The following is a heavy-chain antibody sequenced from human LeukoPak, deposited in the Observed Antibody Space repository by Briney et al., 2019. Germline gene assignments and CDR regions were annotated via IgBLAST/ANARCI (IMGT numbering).Heavy chain of an antibody. CDR3: ANSNWGLSYYFDY. J-gene: IGHJ4*02. D-gene: IGHD7-27*01. Sequence: GGSLRLSCAASGFTFSSYAMSWVRQAPGKGLEWVSAISGSGGSTYYADSVKGRFTISRDNSKNTLYLQMNSLRAEDTAVYCCANSNWGLSYYFDYWGQGTLVTVSS. CDR2: ISGSGGST. V-gene: IGHV3-23*01. CDR1: GFTFSSYA.